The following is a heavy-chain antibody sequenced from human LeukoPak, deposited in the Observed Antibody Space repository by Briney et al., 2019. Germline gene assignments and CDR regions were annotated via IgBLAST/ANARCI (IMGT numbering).Heavy chain of an antibody. D-gene: IGHD6-13*01. J-gene: IGHJ4*02. V-gene: IGHV3-21*01. CDR2: ISSSSSYI. CDR1: GFTFSSYS. Sequence: PGGSLRLSCAASGFTFSSYSMNWVRQAPGKGLEWVSSISSSSSYIYYADSVKGRFTISRDNAKNSLYLQMNSLRAENTAVYYCARELYSSSWSHGMGGFDYWGQGTLVTVSS. CDR3: ARELYSSSWSHGMGGFDY.